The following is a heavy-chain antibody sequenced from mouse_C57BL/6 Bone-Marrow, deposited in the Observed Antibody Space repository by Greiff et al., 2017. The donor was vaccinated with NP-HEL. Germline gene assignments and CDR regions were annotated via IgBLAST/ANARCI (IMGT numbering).Heavy chain of an antibody. CDR1: GYTSTSYT. J-gene: IGHJ3*01. V-gene: IGHV1-4*01. D-gene: IGHD1-1*01. CDR2: INPSSGYT. Sequence: QVQLQQSGAELARPGASVKMPCKASGYTSTSYTMHWVKQRPGQGLEWIGYINPSSGYTKYNQKFKDKATLTADKSSSTAYMQLSSLTSEDSAVYYCARSDSGSSYLAWFAYWGQGTLVTVSA. CDR3: ARSDSGSSYLAWFAY.